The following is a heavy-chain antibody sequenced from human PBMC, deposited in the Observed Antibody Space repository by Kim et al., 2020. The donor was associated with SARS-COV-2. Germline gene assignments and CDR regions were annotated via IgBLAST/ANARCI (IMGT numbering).Heavy chain of an antibody. D-gene: IGHD3-9*01. CDR2: IYTTGNT. CDR1: GVSISSSSYY. J-gene: IGHJ3*01. Sequence: SETLSLTCTVSGVSISSSSYYWSWIRQPAGQGLEWIGRIYTTGNTNYNPSLKSRVSISLDMSKNQVSLKVRSVTAADTAVYYCAREGLYDALTRHHLCDAVDLWGQGKRDTVSS. CDR3: AREGLYDALTRHHLCDAVDL. V-gene: IGHV4-61*02.